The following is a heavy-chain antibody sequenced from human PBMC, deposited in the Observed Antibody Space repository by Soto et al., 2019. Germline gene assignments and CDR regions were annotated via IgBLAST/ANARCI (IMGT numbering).Heavy chain of an antibody. CDR2: ISAYNGNT. V-gene: IGHV1-18*01. CDR1: GYTITSYG. Sequence: APVKVSCKASGYTITSYGLSWARQAPGKGLEWMGWISAYNGNTNYAQKLQGRVTMTTDTSTSTAYMELRSLRSDDTAVYYCGRSVAGTDYWGQGTLVTVSS. J-gene: IGHJ4*02. CDR3: GRSVAGTDY. D-gene: IGHD6-19*01.